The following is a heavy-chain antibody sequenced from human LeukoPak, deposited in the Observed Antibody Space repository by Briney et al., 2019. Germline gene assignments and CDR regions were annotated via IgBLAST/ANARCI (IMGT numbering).Heavy chain of an antibody. CDR1: GGTFSSYA. CDR2: IIPILGIA. D-gene: IGHD5-18*01. J-gene: IGHJ4*02. Sequence: GASVKVSCKASGGTFSSYAISWVRQAPGQGLEWMGRIIPILGIANYAQKFQGRVTITADKSTSTAYMELSSLRSEDTAVYYCARDVDSYGSEYYFDYWGQGTLVTVSS. CDR3: ARDVDSYGSEYYFDY. V-gene: IGHV1-69*04.